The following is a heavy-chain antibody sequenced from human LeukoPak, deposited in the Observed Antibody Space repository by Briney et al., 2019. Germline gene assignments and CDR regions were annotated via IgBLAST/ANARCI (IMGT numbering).Heavy chain of an antibody. CDR3: TRDHWLAFQH. Sequence: PGGSLRLSCAASGFTVSNNYMSWVRQAPGKGLEWVSILYSDGSTYYADSVKGRFAISRDNSKNTLYLLMNSLRAEDTAVYYCTRDHWLAFQHWGQGTLVTVSS. CDR2: LYSDGST. CDR1: GFTVSNNY. V-gene: IGHV3-53*01. D-gene: IGHD6-19*01. J-gene: IGHJ1*01.